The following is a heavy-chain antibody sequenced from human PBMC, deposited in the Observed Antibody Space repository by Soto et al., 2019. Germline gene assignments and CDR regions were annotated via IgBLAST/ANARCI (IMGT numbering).Heavy chain of an antibody. J-gene: IGHJ5*02. CDR3: GRDYTVSSIAARRLRYNWFDP. Sequence: QVQLVQSGAEVKKPGSSVKVSCKASGGTFSSYAISWVRQAPGQGLEWMGGIIPIFGTANYAQKFQGRVTITADESTXXAXMXXSSLRSEDTAVYYCGRDYTVSSIAARRLRYNWFDPWGQGTLVTVSS. V-gene: IGHV1-69*12. CDR2: IIPIFGTA. D-gene: IGHD6-6*01. CDR1: GGTFSSYA.